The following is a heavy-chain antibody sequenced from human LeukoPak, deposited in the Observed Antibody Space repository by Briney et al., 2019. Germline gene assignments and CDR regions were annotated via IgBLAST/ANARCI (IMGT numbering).Heavy chain of an antibody. CDR1: EFTVSSNY. CDR3: ARVVFVKWSLGMDV. J-gene: IGHJ6*02. Sequence: GGSLRLSCAASEFTVSSNYMSWVRQAPGKGLEWVSVIYSGGSTYYADSVKGRFTISRDNSKNTLYLQMNSLRAEDTAVYYCARVVFVKWSLGMDVWGQGTTVTGSS. D-gene: IGHD2-15*01. CDR2: IYSGGST. V-gene: IGHV3-53*01.